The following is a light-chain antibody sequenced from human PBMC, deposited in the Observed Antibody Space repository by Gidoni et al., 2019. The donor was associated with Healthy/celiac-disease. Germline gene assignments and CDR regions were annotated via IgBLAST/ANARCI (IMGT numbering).Light chain of an antibody. V-gene: IGKV1-5*03. Sequence: DIQMTQSPSTLSASVGDRVTITCRASQSISSWLAWYQPKPGKAPKLLIYKASSLESGVPSRFSGRGSGTEFPLTISSLPPDDFATYYCQQYNSYSWTFGQGTKVEIK. CDR3: QQYNSYSWT. CDR2: KAS. CDR1: QSISSW. J-gene: IGKJ1*01.